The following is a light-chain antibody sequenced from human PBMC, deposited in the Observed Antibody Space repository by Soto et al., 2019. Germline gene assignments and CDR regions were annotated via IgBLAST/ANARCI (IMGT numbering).Light chain of an antibody. Sequence: QLVLTQSPSASASLGASVKLTCTLSSGHSSYAIAWHQQQPEKGPRYLMKLNSDGSHSEGDGIPDRFSGSSSGAERYLTISSLQSEDEADYFCQTWGTGIVVFGGGTKLTFL. CDR1: SGHSSYA. CDR2: LNSDGSH. J-gene: IGLJ2*01. V-gene: IGLV4-69*01. CDR3: QTWGTGIVV.